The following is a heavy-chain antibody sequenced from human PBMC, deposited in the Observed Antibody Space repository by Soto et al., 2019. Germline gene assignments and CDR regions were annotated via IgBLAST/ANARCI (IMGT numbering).Heavy chain of an antibody. Sequence: GASVKVSCKASGFTFTSSAVQWVRQARGQRLEWIGWIVVGSGNTNYAQKLQERVTITRDMSTSTAYMELSSLRSEDTAVYYCAADSIHSSGYGPYYYYGMDVWGQGTTVTVSS. D-gene: IGHD6-19*01. CDR2: IVVGSGNT. CDR3: AADSIHSSGYGPYYYYGMDV. V-gene: IGHV1-58*01. CDR1: GFTFTSSA. J-gene: IGHJ6*02.